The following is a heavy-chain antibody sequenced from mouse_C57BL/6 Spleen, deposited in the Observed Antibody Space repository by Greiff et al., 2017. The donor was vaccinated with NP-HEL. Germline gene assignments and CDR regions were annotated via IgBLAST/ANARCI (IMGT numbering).Heavy chain of an antibody. V-gene: IGHV3-6*01. CDR3: ARRGYYDYDGNAMDY. CDR1: GYSITSGYY. CDR2: ISYDGSN. Sequence: EVQLVESGPGLVKPSQSLSLTCSVTGYSITSGYYWNWIRQFPGNKLEWMGYISYDGSNNYNPSLKNRISITRDTSKNQFFLKLNSVTTEDTATYYCARRGYYDYDGNAMDYWGQGTSVTVSS. D-gene: IGHD2-4*01. J-gene: IGHJ4*01.